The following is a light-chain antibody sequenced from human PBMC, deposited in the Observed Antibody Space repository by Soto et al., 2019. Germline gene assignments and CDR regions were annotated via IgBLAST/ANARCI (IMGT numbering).Light chain of an antibody. CDR2: GAS. Sequence: EIVMTQSPATLSVSPGERATLSCRASQSIGDYLAWYQQKPGQAPRLLMSGASTRATGIADRFSGSGSGTEFTLTISSLQSEDFAVYYCQQYNSWPHTFGGGTKVEIK. V-gene: IGKV3-15*01. CDR1: QSIGDY. CDR3: QQYNSWPHT. J-gene: IGKJ4*01.